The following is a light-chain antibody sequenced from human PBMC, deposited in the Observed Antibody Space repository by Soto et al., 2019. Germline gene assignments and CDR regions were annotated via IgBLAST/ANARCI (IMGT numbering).Light chain of an antibody. Sequence: DIQMTQCPSTLSACVRYRVTITCLASQSISSWLAWYQQKPGKAPKLLIYKASSLESGVPSRFSGSGSGTEFTLTISSFQPDDFATYYCQQDNSYPWTFGQGTKVDIK. V-gene: IGKV1-5*03. CDR1: QSISSW. J-gene: IGKJ1*01. CDR3: QQDNSYPWT. CDR2: KAS.